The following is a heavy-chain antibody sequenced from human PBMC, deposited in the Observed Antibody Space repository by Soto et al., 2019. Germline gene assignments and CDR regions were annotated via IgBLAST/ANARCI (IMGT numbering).Heavy chain of an antibody. CDR3: ARDYFLRYFDWSNWYFDL. D-gene: IGHD3-9*01. V-gene: IGHV1-18*01. CDR1: GYTFTSYG. Sequence: SVKVSCKASGYTFTSYGISWVRQAPGQGLEWMGWISAYNGNTNYAQKLQGRVTMTTDTSTSTAYMELRSLSSDDTAVYYCARDYFLRYFDWSNWYFDLWGRGTLVTVSS. CDR2: ISAYNGNT. J-gene: IGHJ2*01.